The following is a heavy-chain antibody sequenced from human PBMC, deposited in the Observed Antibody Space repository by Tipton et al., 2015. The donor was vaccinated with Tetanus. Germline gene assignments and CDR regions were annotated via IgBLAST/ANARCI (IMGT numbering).Heavy chain of an antibody. Sequence: QSGAEVKKPGESLKISCQGSGYNFNLYWIAWVRQMPGKGLEWMGIIYPGDSDTTYSPSFQGQVTISADRSISTAYLQWSSLKASAPAVFFCARRLGPYTGDQIWHFDLWGRGTLVTVSS. D-gene: IGHD7-27*01. CDR1: GYNFNLYW. J-gene: IGHJ2*01. V-gene: IGHV5-51*01. CDR2: IYPGDSDT. CDR3: ARRLGPYTGDQIWHFDL.